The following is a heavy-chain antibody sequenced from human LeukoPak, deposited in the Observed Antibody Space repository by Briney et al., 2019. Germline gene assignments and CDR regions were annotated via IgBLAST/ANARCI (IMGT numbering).Heavy chain of an antibody. V-gene: IGHV1-69*05. J-gene: IGHJ4*02. CDR1: GGTFSSYA. D-gene: IGHD3-22*01. Sequence: SVKVSCKASGGTFSSYAISWVRQAPGQGLEWMGRIIPIFGTANYAQKFQGRVTTTTDESTSTAYMELSSLRSEDTAVYYCARVGDDYYDSSGYYRDYWGQGTLVTVSS. CDR3: ARVGDDYYDSSGYYRDY. CDR2: IIPIFGTA.